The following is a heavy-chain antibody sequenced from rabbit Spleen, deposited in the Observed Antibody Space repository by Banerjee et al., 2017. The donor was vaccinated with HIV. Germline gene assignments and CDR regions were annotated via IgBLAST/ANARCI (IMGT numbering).Heavy chain of an antibody. CDR1: GVSFSGNSY. D-gene: IGHD4-2*01. CDR2: IYVTVSGNT. J-gene: IGHJ4*01. CDR3: ARDLAGYVGFGYISYLDL. Sequence: QSLEESGGDLVKPGASLTLTCIASGVSFSGNSYMCWVRQAPGKGLELIACIYVTVSGNTYYASWAKGRFTISKSSPTTVTLQMTSLTAADTATYFCARDLAGYVGFGYISYLDLWGPGTLVTVS. V-gene: IGHV1S40*01.